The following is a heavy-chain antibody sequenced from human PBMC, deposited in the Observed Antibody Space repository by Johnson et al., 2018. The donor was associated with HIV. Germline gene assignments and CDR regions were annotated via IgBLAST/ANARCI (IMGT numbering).Heavy chain of an antibody. CDR2: ISYDGSNK. CDR3: ARDAKVGYGDAFDI. V-gene: IGHV3-30*04. J-gene: IGHJ3*02. D-gene: IGHD5-12*01. CDR1: GFTFSSYA. Sequence: QMQLVESGGGVVQPGRSLRLSCAASGFTFSSYAMHWVRQAPGKGLEWVAVISYDGSNKYYADSVKGRFTISRDNSKNTLYLQMNSLRAEDTAVYYCARDAKVGYGDAFDIWGHGTMV.